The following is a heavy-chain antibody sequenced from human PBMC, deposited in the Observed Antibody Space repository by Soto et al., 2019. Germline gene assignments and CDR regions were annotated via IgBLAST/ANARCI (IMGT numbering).Heavy chain of an antibody. Sequence: SETLSLTCAVYGWSFSGYYWSWIRQPPGKGLEWIGEINHSGSTNYNPSLKSRVTISVDTSKNQFSLKLSSVTAADTAVYYCARGPLGIFVVVIIRGRWFDPWGQGTLVTVSS. CDR2: INHSGST. J-gene: IGHJ5*02. D-gene: IGHD3-3*01. V-gene: IGHV4-34*01. CDR3: ARGPLGIFVVVIIRGRWFDP. CDR1: GWSFSGYY.